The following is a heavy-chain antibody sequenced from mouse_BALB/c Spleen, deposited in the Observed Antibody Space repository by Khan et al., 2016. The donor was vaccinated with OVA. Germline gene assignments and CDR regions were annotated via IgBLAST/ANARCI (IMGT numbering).Heavy chain of an antibody. D-gene: IGHD2-14*01. V-gene: IGHV3-2*02. Sequence: EVQLQESGPGLVKPSQSLSLTCTVTAYPITSDYAWTWIRQFPGNKLEWMGYISYSGSTNYNPSLKSRISITRDTSKNKFFLQLLSVTTEDTATYYCDCARFSYRYSFFDCWGQGTTLTVSS. J-gene: IGHJ2*01. CDR3: DCARFSYRYSFFDC. CDR2: ISYSGST. CDR1: AYPITSDYA.